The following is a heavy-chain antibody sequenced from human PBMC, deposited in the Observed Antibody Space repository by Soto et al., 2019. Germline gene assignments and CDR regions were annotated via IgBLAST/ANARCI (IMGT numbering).Heavy chain of an antibody. CDR1: GFTFSSYW. V-gene: IGHV3-74*01. J-gene: IGHJ6*02. CDR2: INSDGSST. CDR3: ARVGSYYDSSGYYGMDV. Sequence: GGSLRLSCAASGFTFSSYWMHWVRQAPGKGLVWVSRINSDGSSTSYADSVKGRFTISRDNAKNTLYLQMNSLRAEDTAAYYCARVGSYYDSSGYYGMDVWGQGTTVTVSS. D-gene: IGHD3-22*01.